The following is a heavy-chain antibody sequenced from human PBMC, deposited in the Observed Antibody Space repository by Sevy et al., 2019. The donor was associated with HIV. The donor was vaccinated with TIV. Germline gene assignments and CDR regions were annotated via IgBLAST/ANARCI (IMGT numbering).Heavy chain of an antibody. CDR1: GFAFYDYS. D-gene: IGHD2-8*01. J-gene: IGHJ4*02. CDR3: AREGGTRPYDY. V-gene: IGHV3-23*01. CDR2: LSFGGGKI. Sequence: GGSLRLSCAASGFAFYDYSMSWIRQAPGKGLEWVATLSFGGGKIHYAESVKGRFTMSRDNSKNSFYMEMDNLRVEDTAVYYCAREGGTRPYDYWGQGTRVTVSS.